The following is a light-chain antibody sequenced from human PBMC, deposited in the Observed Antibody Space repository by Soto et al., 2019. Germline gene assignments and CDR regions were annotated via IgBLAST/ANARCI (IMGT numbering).Light chain of an antibody. CDR1: GSDVGGYNY. Sequence: QSVLTQPASVSGSPGQSITISCTGTGSDVGGYNYVSWYQQHPDKAPKLMIYDVNNRPSGVSNRFSGSKSGNTASLTISGLQAEDEADYYCSSYSSSTTLGVFGTGTKVTVL. CDR2: DVN. J-gene: IGLJ1*01. CDR3: SSYSSSTTLGV. V-gene: IGLV2-14*01.